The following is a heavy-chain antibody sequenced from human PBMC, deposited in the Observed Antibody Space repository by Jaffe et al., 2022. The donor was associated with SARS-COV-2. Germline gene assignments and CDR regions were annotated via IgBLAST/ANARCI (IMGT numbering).Heavy chain of an antibody. CDR1: GFTFSSYG. CDR3: AKNGGCSAASYGSCYYYGMDV. J-gene: IGHJ6*02. V-gene: IGHV3-30*18. Sequence: QVQLVESGGGVVQPGRSLRLSCAASGFTFSSYGMHWVRQAPGKGLEWVAVISYDGSNKYYADSVKGRFTISRDNSKNTLYLQMNSLRAEDTAVYYCAKNGGCSAASYGSCYYYGMDVWGQGTTVTVSS. CDR2: ISYDGSNK. D-gene: IGHD5-18*01.